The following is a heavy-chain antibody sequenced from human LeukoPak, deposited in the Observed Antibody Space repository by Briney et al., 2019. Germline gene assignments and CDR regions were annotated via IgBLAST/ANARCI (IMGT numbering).Heavy chain of an antibody. CDR1: GFTFDDYA. J-gene: IGHJ6*03. CDR2: ISWDGGST. V-gene: IGHV3-43D*03. CDR3: ARDSGYQLLFFYYYYMDV. Sequence: GGSLRLSCAASGFTFDDYAMHRVRQAPGKGLEWVSLISWDGGSTYYADSVKGRFTISRDNSKNTLYLQMNSLRAEDTAVYYCARDSGYQLLFFYYYYMDVWGKGTTVTVSS. D-gene: IGHD2-2*01.